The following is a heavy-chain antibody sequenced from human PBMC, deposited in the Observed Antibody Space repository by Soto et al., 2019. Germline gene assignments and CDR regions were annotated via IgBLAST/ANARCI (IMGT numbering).Heavy chain of an antibody. CDR2: IYYSGST. D-gene: IGHD6-19*01. CDR1: GGSIRSSSYY. CDR3: ARLGEHSSGWQQIDY. Sequence: SETLSLTCTVSGGSIRSSSYYWGWIRQPPGKGLEWIGSIYYSGSTYYNPSLKSRVTISVDTSKNQFSLKLSSVTAADTAVYYCARLGEHSSGWQQIDYWGQGTLVTVSS. J-gene: IGHJ4*02. V-gene: IGHV4-39*01.